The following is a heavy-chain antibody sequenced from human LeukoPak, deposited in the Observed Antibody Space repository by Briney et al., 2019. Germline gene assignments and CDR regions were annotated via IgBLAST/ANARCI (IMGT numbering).Heavy chain of an antibody. CDR3: TRGYSDDSNYFDH. Sequence: PGGSLRLSCAASGFTFSSYWMGWVRHAPGKGRVWLANIKQDGSEKDYVDSVKGRFTISRDNAMNSLYLEMNRLSAEDAAVYYCTRGYSDDSNYFDHWGQGGLVTVFS. J-gene: IGHJ4*02. D-gene: IGHD5-12*01. CDR2: IKQDGSEK. V-gene: IGHV3-7*01. CDR1: GFTFSSYW.